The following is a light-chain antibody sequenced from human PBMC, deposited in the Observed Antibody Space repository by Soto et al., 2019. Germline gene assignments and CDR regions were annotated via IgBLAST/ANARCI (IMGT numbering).Light chain of an antibody. Sequence: DIQMTQFPSAMSASVGDRVTITCRASQDTRDYLAWFQHKPGNVPKRLIYASTLQSGVPSRFSGSGSGTEFTLTITGLQPEDFATYYCLHYHSYPRTFGRGTKVEIK. CDR3: LHYHSYPRT. CDR2: AS. V-gene: IGKV1-17*03. CDR1: QDTRDY. J-gene: IGKJ1*01.